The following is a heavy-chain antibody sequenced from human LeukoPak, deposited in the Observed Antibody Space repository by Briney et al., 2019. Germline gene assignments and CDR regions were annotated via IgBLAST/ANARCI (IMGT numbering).Heavy chain of an antibody. CDR2: IYYSGST. CDR3: ARVGSGYEPLDY. D-gene: IGHD5-12*01. V-gene: IGHV4-59*01. Sequence: SKTLSLTCTVSGGSISSYYWSWIRQPPGKGLEWIGYIYYSGSTNYNPSLKSRVTISVDTSKNQFSLKLSSVTAADTAVYYCARVGSGYEPLDYWGQGTLVTVSS. J-gene: IGHJ4*02. CDR1: GGSISSYY.